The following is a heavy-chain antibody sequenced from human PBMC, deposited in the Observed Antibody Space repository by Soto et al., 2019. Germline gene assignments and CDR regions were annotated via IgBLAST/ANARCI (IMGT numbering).Heavy chain of an antibody. CDR3: PRVPFKSKSYFCFDY. Sequence: SETLSLTCTVSGGSISSSSYYWGWIRQPPGKGLEWIGSIYYSGSTYYNPSLKSRVTISVDTSKNQFSLKLSSVTAADTAVYYCPRVPFKSKSYFCFDYWGQGTLVPVSS. CDR1: GGSISSSSYY. D-gene: IGHD3-3*01. V-gene: IGHV4-39*07. CDR2: IYYSGST. J-gene: IGHJ4*02.